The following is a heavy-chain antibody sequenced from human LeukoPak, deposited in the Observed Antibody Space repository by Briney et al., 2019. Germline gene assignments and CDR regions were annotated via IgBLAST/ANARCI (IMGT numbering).Heavy chain of an antibody. Sequence: PGGSLRLSCAASGFTFSSYWMHWVRQAPGKGLVWVSRINSDGSSTRYADSVKGRFTIYRDNAKNTLYLQMNSLRVEDTAVYYCARDPSPYSSGWYYRDYWGQGTLVTVSS. V-gene: IGHV3-74*01. CDR2: INSDGSST. CDR1: GFTFSSYW. D-gene: IGHD6-19*01. J-gene: IGHJ4*02. CDR3: ARDPSPYSSGWYYRDY.